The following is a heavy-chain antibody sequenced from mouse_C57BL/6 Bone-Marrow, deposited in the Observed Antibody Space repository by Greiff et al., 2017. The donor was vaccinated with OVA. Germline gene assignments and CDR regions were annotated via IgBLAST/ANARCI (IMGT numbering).Heavy chain of an antibody. J-gene: IGHJ4*01. CDR1: GYTFTSYW. CDR2: FYPGNSDT. CDR3: TRSGGSSYYAMDY. D-gene: IGHD1-1*01. V-gene: IGHV1-5*01. Sequence: DVKLVESGTVLARPGASVKMSCKTSGYTFTSYWMHWVKQRPGQGLEWIGAFYPGNSDTSYNQKFKGKAKLTAVTSASTAYMELSSLTNEDSAVYYCTRSGGSSYYAMDYWGQGTSVTVSS.